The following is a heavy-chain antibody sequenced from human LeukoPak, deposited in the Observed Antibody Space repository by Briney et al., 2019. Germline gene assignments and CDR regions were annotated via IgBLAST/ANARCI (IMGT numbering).Heavy chain of an antibody. J-gene: IGHJ6*02. CDR3: ATWAFYHNLDV. Sequence: GGSLRLSCAASGFTICSYAMYWVRQGPGRGLEWVSVIKADGSGTFYADSVRGRFTTSRHNSKNSLYLQMNSLTSEDTALYYCATWAFYHNLDVWGQGTTVIVSS. D-gene: IGHD2/OR15-2a*01. CDR1: GFTICSYA. CDR2: IKADGSGT. V-gene: IGHV3-43*02.